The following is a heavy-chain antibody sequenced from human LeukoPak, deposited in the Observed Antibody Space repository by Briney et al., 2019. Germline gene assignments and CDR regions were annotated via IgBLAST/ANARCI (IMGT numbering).Heavy chain of an antibody. Sequence: GGSLRLCCAASGFTFSSYAMSWVRQAPWKGLEWVSGISGSGDNTYYADSVKGRFTISRDNSKNTLYVQVNSLGTEDTAAYYCAKGSYYDSSGSFYFDYWGQGTLVTVSS. CDR2: ISGSGDNT. V-gene: IGHV3-23*01. J-gene: IGHJ4*02. D-gene: IGHD3-22*01. CDR1: GFTFSSYA. CDR3: AKGSYYDSSGSFYFDY.